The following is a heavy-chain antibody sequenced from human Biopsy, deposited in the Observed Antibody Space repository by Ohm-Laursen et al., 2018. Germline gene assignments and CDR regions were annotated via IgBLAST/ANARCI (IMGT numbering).Heavy chain of an antibody. V-gene: IGHV3-23*01. CDR2: IRDSGDSA. J-gene: IGHJ4*02. CDR1: GFTFSSHA. CDR3: ARDPGQDGAIDF. Sequence: SLRLSCAASGFTFSSHAMAWVRQAPGKGLEWVSGIRDSGDSAYYADSVKGRVTISRDNSKSTLFLQMDSLRVDDTAVYHCARDPGQDGAIDFWGQGTLVTVSS. D-gene: IGHD4/OR15-4a*01.